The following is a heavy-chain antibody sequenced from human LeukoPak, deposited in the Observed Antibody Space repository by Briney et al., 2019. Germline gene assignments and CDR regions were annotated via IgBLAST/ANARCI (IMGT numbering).Heavy chain of an antibody. V-gene: IGHV4-30-4*08. D-gene: IGHD5-24*01. CDR3: ARGLGGGYTYFDY. CDR1: GGSISSGDYY. CDR2: IYYSGST. Sequence: PSQTLSLTCTVSGGSISSGDYYWSWIRQPPGKGLEWIGYIYYSGSTYYNPSLKSRVTISVGTSKNQFSLKLSSVTAADTAVYYCARGLGGGYTYFDYWGQGTLVTVSS. J-gene: IGHJ4*02.